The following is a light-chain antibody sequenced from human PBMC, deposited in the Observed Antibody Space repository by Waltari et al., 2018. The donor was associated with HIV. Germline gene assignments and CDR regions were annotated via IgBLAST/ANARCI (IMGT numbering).Light chain of an antibody. CDR2: DVT. CDR1: NNAIGAAKS. CDR3: GSSTNSNIVL. V-gene: IGLV2-14*01. Sequence: QSALTQPASVSASPGQSITISCTGINNAIGAAKSVSWYQQHPGKVPKLLIYDVTNRPAGVSGRFSGSKSVNTASLTISWLQPDDEADYYCGSSTNSNIVLFGGGTKLTVL. J-gene: IGLJ2*01.